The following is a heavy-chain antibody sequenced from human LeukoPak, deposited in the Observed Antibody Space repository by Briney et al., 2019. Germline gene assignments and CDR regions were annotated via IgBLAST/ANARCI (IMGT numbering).Heavy chain of an antibody. J-gene: IGHJ4*02. Sequence: SEPLSLTCAVSGYAITRDFYWSWLRQPPRKGLGGVARVYYSGTPFYNSSLRSRVTISVDTSQNQFSLKLSSLTAADTAVFYCARGTPSKCTGGSCFSGYFDYWGQGILVTVSS. D-gene: IGHD2-15*01. V-gene: IGHV4-38-2*01. CDR2: VYYSGTP. CDR3: ARGTPSKCTGGSCFSGYFDY. CDR1: GYAITRDFY.